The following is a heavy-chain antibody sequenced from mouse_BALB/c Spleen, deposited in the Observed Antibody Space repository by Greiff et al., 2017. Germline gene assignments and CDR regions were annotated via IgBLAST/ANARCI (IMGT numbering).Heavy chain of an antibody. CDR3: TRRYGYPYYAMDY. J-gene: IGHJ4*01. Sequence: EVQLQQSGPELVKPGASVKMSCKASGYTFTSYVMHWVKQKPGQGLEWIGYINPYNDGTKYNEKFKSKATLTVDKSSSTAYMQLSSLTSEDSAVYYCTRRYGYPYYAMDYWGQGTSVTVSS. CDR1: GYTFTSYV. CDR2: INPYNDGT. V-gene: IGHV1-14*01. D-gene: IGHD2-2*01.